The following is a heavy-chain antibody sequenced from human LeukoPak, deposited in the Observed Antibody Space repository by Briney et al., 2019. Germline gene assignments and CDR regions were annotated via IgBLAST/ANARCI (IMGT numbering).Heavy chain of an antibody. CDR1: GYTFTAYY. CDR2: MNPNSGNT. Sequence: GASVKVSCKASGYTFTAYYMHWVRLATGQGLEWMGWMNPNSGNTGYAQKFQGRVTMTRNTSISTAYMELSSLRSEDTAVYYCARGGEGLRYFDWLRGGVFHAFDIWGQGTMVTVSS. CDR3: ARGGEGLRYFDWLRGGVFHAFDI. D-gene: IGHD3-9*01. V-gene: IGHV1-8*02. J-gene: IGHJ3*02.